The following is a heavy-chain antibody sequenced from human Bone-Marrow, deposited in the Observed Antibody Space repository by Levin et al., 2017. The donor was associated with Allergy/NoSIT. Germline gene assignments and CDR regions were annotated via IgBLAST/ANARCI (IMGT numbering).Heavy chain of an antibody. CDR2: INSKNGGT. V-gene: IGHV1-2*02. J-gene: IGHJ4*02. CDR1: GYTFTGYY. Sequence: GASVKVSCKTSGYTFTGYYIHWVRQAPGQGLEWMGWINSKNGGTNYAQKFQGRVTMTRDTSISTTYMELSSLISDDTAVYYCASRPDTGLLYFFDYWGQGTLVSVSS. D-gene: IGHD2/OR15-2a*01. CDR3: ASRPDTGLLYFFDY.